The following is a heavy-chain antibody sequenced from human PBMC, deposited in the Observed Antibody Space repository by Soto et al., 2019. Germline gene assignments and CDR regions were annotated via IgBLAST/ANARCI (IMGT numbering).Heavy chain of an antibody. CDR2: LYYSGSA. D-gene: IGHD5-12*01. Sequence: NPSETLSLTCTVSAASSGRSSYFWGWIRQPPGKGLEWIGSLYYSGSAYYNPSLYSRVTISADTSKNLLSLKLMSVTAADTAVYYCARRDRGGNGGKSFRFWGQGTLVTVSS. CDR1: AASSGRSSYF. V-gene: IGHV4-39*01. CDR3: ARRDRGGNGGKSFRF. J-gene: IGHJ4*02.